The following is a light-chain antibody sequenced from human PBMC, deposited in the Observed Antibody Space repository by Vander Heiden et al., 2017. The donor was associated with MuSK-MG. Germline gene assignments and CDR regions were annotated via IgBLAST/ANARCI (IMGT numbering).Light chain of an antibody. V-gene: IGKV4-1*01. Sequence: DIVMTQSPDSLAVSLGERATINCKSSQSVLYSSNNKNYLAWYQQKPGQPPKVLIYWASTRESGVPDRFSGSGSGTEFTLTISSLQAEDVAVYYCQQFYSILHSFGPGTKVEIK. CDR1: QSVLYSSNNKNY. J-gene: IGKJ3*01. CDR2: WAS. CDR3: QQFYSILHS.